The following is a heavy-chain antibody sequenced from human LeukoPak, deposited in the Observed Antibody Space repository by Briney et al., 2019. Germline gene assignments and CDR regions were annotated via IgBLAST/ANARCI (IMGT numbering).Heavy chain of an antibody. CDR2: IYYSGST. CDR3: ARFYSLYYFDY. J-gene: IGHJ4*02. V-gene: IGHV4-59*01. Sequence: SETLSLTCTVSGGSISSYYWSWIRQPPGKGLEWIGYIYYSGSTNYNPSLKSRVTISVDTSKNQFSLKLSSVTAADTAVYYCARFYSLYYFDYWGQGTLVTVSS. D-gene: IGHD4-11*01. CDR1: GGSISSYY.